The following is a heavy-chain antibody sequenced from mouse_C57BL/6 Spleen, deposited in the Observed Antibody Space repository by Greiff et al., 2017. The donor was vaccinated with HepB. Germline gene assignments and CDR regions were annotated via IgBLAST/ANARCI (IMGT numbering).Heavy chain of an antibody. Sequence: QVQLQQSGTELVKPGASVKLSCKASGYTFTSYWMHWVKQRPGQGLEWIGNINPSNGGTNYNEKFKSKATLTVDKSSSTAYMQLSSLTSEDSAVYYGARSEIFYYYGSSYGYFDVWGTGTTVTVSS. CDR1: GYTFTSYW. D-gene: IGHD1-1*01. V-gene: IGHV1-53*01. CDR2: INPSNGGT. CDR3: ARSEIFYYYGSSYGYFDV. J-gene: IGHJ1*03.